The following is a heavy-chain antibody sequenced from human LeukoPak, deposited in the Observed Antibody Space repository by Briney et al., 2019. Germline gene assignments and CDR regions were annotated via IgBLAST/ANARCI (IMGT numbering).Heavy chain of an antibody. D-gene: IGHD6-13*01. CDR3: ARDPPIIAAAATGDY. CDR2: INPNSGGT. J-gene: IGHJ4*02. Sequence: ASVKVSCKASGYTFTSYYMHWVRQAPGQGLEWMGWINPNSGGTNYAQKFQGRVAMTRDTSISTAYMELSRLRSDDTAVYYCARDPPIIAAAATGDYWGQGTLVTVSS. V-gene: IGHV1-2*02. CDR1: GYTFTSYY.